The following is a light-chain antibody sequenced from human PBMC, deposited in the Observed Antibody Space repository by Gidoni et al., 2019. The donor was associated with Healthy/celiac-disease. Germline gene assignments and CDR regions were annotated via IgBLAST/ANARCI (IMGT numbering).Light chain of an antibody. CDR3: QSYDSSNHDWV. Sequence: FMLTQPHSVSESPGTTVTISCTGSSGSIASNYVQWYQQRPGSAPTTVIYEDNQRPSGVPDRFSGSIDSSSNSASLTISGLKTEDEADYYCQSYDSSNHDWVFGGGTKLTVL. CDR1: SGSIASNY. J-gene: IGLJ3*02. CDR2: EDN. V-gene: IGLV6-57*02.